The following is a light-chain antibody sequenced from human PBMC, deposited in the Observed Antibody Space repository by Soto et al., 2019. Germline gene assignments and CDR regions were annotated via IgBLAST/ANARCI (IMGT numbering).Light chain of an antibody. CDR2: AAS. V-gene: IGKV3-20*01. CDR3: QQYGSSPMYS. J-gene: IGKJ2*03. Sequence: DILLTQSPGTLSLSPGERATLSCRASQTIGGNFLAWYQQKPGQAPRLLISAASTSATGIPDRFSGSGSGTDFTLTVSRLEPADFAVYYCQQYGSSPMYSFGQGTKLEIK. CDR1: QTIGGNF.